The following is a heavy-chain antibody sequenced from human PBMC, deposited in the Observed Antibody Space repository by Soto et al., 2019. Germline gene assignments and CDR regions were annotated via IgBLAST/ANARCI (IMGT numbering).Heavy chain of an antibody. Sequence: ASVKVSCKASGYTFTSYYMHWVRQAPGQGLEWMGIINPSGDSTSYAQKIQGRVTMTRDTSTSTFYLELSSLSSEDTAVYYCARPRGYSYGFDYWGQGTLVTVSS. J-gene: IGHJ4*02. CDR3: ARPRGYSYGFDY. D-gene: IGHD5-18*01. CDR2: INPSGDST. CDR1: GYTFTSYY. V-gene: IGHV1-46*01.